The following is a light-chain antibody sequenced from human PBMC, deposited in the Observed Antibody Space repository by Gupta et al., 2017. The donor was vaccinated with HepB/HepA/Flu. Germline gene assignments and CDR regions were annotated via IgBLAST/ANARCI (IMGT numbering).Light chain of an antibody. CDR1: QTVLYSSNNKNY. Sequence: DIVMTQSPDSLAVSLGERATINCKSSQTVLYSSNNKNYLAWYQQKPGQPPKLLIYWASTRESGVPDRFSGTGSGTDFTLTIIDLQAEDVAVYYCQQDYGNPLTFGRGTKVEIK. CDR3: QQDYGNPLT. CDR2: WAS. V-gene: IGKV4-1*01. J-gene: IGKJ4*01.